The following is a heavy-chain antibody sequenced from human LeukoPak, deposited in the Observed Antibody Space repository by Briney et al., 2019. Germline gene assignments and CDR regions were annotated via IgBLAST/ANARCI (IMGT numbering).Heavy chain of an antibody. D-gene: IGHD4-23*01. CDR1: GVNFSTYW. Sequence: GGSLRLSCAASGVNFSTYWMSWVRQAPGKGLEWVANIKQDGSEKYYVDSVKGRFTISRDNAKNSLYLQMNSLRAEDTAVYYCARVATVVTPHYYYYYMDVWGKGTTVTVSS. V-gene: IGHV3-7*03. J-gene: IGHJ6*03. CDR2: IKQDGSEK. CDR3: ARVATVVTPHYYYYYMDV.